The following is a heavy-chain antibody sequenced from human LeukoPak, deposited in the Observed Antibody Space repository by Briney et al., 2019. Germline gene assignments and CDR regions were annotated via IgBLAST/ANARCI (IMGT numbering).Heavy chain of an antibody. D-gene: IGHD3-10*01. V-gene: IGHV1-2*02. J-gene: IGHJ4*02. Sequence: ASVKVSCKASGVTFSNFAISWVRQAPGQGLEWMGWINPNSGGTNYAQKFQGRVTMTRDTSINTAYMELSRLRSDDTAVYYCARAGIYTHYYGSGSYYNERYFDYWGQGTLVTVSS. CDR2: INPNSGGT. CDR3: ARAGIYTHYYGSGSYYNERYFDY. CDR1: GVTFSNFA.